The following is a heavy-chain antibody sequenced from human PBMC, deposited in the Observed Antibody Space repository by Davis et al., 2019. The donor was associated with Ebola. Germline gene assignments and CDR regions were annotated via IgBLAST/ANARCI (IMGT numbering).Heavy chain of an antibody. Sequence: GGSLRLSCAASGFTFSSYAMSWVRQAPGKGLEWVSAISGSGGSTYYADSVKGRFTISRDNSKNTLYLQMNSLRAEDTAVYYCAKDFVVLMVYDYYGMDVWGQGTTVTVSS. CDR1: GFTFSSYA. V-gene: IGHV3-23*01. CDR3: AKDFVVLMVYDYYGMDV. D-gene: IGHD2-8*01. J-gene: IGHJ6*02. CDR2: ISGSGGST.